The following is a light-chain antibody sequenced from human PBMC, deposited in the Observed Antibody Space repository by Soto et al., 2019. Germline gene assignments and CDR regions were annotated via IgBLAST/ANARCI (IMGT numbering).Light chain of an antibody. V-gene: IGLV2-14*01. CDR3: SSSTSAALV. J-gene: IGLJ2*01. CDR2: DVS. Sequence: QSALTQPASVSGSPGQSITISCTGTSSDVGGYNYVSWYQQHPGKAPKLMIYDVSNRPSGVSNRFSGSKSGNTASLTISGLHAEDEADYYCSSSTSAALVFGGGTKLTVL. CDR1: SSDVGGYNY.